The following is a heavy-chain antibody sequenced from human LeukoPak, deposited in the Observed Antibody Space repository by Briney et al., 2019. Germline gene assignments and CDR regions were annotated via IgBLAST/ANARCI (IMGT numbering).Heavy chain of an antibody. V-gene: IGHV4-38-2*01. CDR1: GYSFSSGYY. Sequence: PSETLSLTCAVSGYSFSSGYYWCWIRQPPGKGLEWIGDIYHSGSTYYNPSLKSRVTISVDTSKNQFSLKLSSVTAADTAVYYCARGAYSSSSLVWFDPWGQGTLVTVSS. CDR2: IYHSGST. J-gene: IGHJ5*02. CDR3: ARGAYSSSSLVWFDP. D-gene: IGHD6-6*01.